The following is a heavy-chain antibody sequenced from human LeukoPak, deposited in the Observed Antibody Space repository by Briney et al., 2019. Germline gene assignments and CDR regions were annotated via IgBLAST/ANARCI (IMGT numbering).Heavy chain of an antibody. CDR2: ASGSGGST. CDR3: AKDLGSVVTPPSLDY. D-gene: IGHD4-23*01. V-gene: IGHV3-23*01. J-gene: IGHJ4*02. CDR1: GFTFSSYA. Sequence: GGSLRLSCAASGFTFSSYAMSWVRQAPGKGLEWVSSASGSGGSTYYADSVKGRFTISRDSSKNTLYLQMNSLRAEDTAVYYCAKDLGSVVTPPSLDYWGQGTLVTVSS.